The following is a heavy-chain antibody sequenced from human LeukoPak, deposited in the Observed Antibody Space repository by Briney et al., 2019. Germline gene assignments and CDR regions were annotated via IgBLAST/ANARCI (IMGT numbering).Heavy chain of an antibody. J-gene: IGHJ4*02. V-gene: IGHV1-18*01. CDR1: GYTFTSYG. CDR3: AGDGYYGSGSYGVFDY. CDR2: ISAYNGNT. D-gene: IGHD3-10*01. Sequence: ASVKVSCKASGYTFTSYGISWVRQAPGQGLEWMGWISAYNGNTNYAQKLQGRVTMTTDTSTSTAYMELRSLRSDDTAVYYYAGDGYYGSGSYGVFDYWGQGTLVTVSS.